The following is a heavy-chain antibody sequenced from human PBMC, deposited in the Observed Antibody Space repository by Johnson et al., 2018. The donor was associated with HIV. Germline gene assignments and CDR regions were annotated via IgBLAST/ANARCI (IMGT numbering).Heavy chain of an antibody. CDR1: AFPFDDHA. V-gene: IGHV3-9*01. CDR3: AREISRYYYDYAAFDL. D-gene: IGHD3-22*01. Sequence: VQLVESGGGVVQPARSLRLSCAASAFPFDDHALHWVRQTPGKGLQWFSIILKGRFTISRDNSRSTVYLHMINLRADDTALYYCAREISRYYYDYAAFDLWGQGTTATVSS. CDR2: I. J-gene: IGHJ3*01.